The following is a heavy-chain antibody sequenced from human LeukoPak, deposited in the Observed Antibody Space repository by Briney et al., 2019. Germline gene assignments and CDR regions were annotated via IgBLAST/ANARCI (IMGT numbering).Heavy chain of an antibody. CDR2: ISYDGSNK. Sequence: GRSLRLSCAASGFTFSSYGMPWVRQAPGKGLEWVAVISYDGSNKYYADSVKGRFTISRDNSKNTLYLQMNSPRAEDTAVYYCAKGSPIYSGYFYWGQGTLVTVSS. CDR1: GFTFSSYG. J-gene: IGHJ4*02. CDR3: AKGSPIYSGYFY. D-gene: IGHD5-12*01. V-gene: IGHV3-30*18.